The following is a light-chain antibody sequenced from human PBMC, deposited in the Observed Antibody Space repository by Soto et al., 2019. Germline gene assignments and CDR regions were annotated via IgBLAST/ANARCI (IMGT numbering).Light chain of an antibody. J-gene: IGKJ2*01. CDR1: QSVSSSY. CDR3: QQYGGSPPYT. Sequence: EIVSTQSPGTLSLSPGERATLSCRASQSVSSSYLAWYQQKPGQAPRLLIYGASSRATGVPDRFNGSGSGADFPLTISRLEPEDFAVYYCQQYGGSPPYTFGQGTKLEIK. V-gene: IGKV3-20*01. CDR2: GAS.